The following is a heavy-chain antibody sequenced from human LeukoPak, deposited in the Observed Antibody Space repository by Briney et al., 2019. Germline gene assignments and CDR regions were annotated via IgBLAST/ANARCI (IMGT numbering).Heavy chain of an antibody. CDR3: ARDSEKQWLVPGYYFDY. Sequence: GGSLGLSCAASGFTFSSYSMNWVGQAPGKGLEWVSSISSSSSYIYYADSVKGRFTISRDNAKNSLYLQMNSLRAEDTAVYYCARDSEKQWLVPGYYFDYWGQGTLVTVSS. D-gene: IGHD6-19*01. CDR2: ISSSSSYI. CDR1: GFTFSSYS. J-gene: IGHJ4*02. V-gene: IGHV3-21*01.